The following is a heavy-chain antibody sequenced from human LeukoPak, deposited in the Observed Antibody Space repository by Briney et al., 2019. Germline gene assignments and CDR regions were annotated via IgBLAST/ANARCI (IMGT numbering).Heavy chain of an antibody. CDR3: ARGDGYTFDS. D-gene: IGHD5-24*01. Sequence: KAGGSLRLSCAASGFTFSSYRMSWVRQAPGKGLEWVSSISSSSSDIYYADSVKGRFTISRDKATNSLYLQMNSLRAEDTDVYYCARGDGYTFDSWGQGTLVTVSS. CDR1: GFTFSSYR. CDR2: ISSSSSDI. V-gene: IGHV3-21*01. J-gene: IGHJ4*02.